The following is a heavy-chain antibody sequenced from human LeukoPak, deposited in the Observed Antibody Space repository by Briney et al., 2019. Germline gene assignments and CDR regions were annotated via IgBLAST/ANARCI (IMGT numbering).Heavy chain of an antibody. CDR3: ARGVDTAVVSGGYNWFDP. Sequence: SETLSLTCTVSGGSISSYYWSWIRQSAGKGLEWIGHIYTSGSTNYNPSLKSRVTMSVDTSKNQFSLKLSSVTAADTAVYYCARGVDTAVVSGGYNWFDPWGQGTLVTVSS. CDR1: GGSISSYY. D-gene: IGHD5-18*01. J-gene: IGHJ5*02. V-gene: IGHV4-4*07. CDR2: IYTSGST.